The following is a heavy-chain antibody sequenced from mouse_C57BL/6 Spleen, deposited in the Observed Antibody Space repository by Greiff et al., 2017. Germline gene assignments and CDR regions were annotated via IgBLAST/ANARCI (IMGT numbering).Heavy chain of an antibody. V-gene: IGHV1-53*01. Sequence: QVQLKQPGTELVKPGASVKLSCKASGYTFTSYWMHWVKQRPGQGLEWIGNINPSNGGTNYNEKFKSKATLTVDKSSSTAYMQLSSLTSEDSAVYYCARGNPLYYAMDYWGQGTSVTVSS. CDR2: INPSNGGT. CDR3: ARGNPLYYAMDY. J-gene: IGHJ4*01. CDR1: GYTFTSYW.